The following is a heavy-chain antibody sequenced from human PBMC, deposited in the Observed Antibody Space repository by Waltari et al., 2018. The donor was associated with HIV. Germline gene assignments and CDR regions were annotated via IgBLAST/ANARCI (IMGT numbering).Heavy chain of an antibody. CDR1: GFTFSRYD. V-gene: IGHV3-30*01. CDR2: ISYDGSNK. J-gene: IGHJ3*02. CDR3: ARDQTMTRAFDI. Sequence: GVVQPGRSLRLSCAASGFTFSRYDMHWVRQAPGKGLEWVAVISYDGSNKYYADSVKGRFTISRDNSKNTLYLQMNSLRAEDTAVYYCARDQTMTRAFDIWGQGTMVTVSS. D-gene: IGHD3-22*01.